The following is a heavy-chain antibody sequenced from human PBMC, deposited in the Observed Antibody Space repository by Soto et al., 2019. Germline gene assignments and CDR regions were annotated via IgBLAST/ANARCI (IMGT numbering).Heavy chain of an antibody. J-gene: IGHJ3*02. Sequence: EVQLVESGGGLIQPGGSLRLICAASGLSVTAHYMTWVRQAPGKGLEWLSIIYRRGGTYYADSLKGRAIISRDGSRNMVFLQMNSLTAEDAGVYYCARRDDSETFDIWGRGTAVNVSS. D-gene: IGHD5-18*01. V-gene: IGHV3-53*01. CDR3: ARRDDSETFDI. CDR2: IYRRGGT. CDR1: GLSVTAHY.